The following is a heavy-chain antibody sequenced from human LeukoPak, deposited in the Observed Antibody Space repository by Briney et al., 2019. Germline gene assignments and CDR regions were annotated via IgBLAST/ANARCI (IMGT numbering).Heavy chain of an antibody. CDR3: AKGLPGSYYDFWSGYYTGIQYYYGMDV. Sequence: GGSLRLSCAASGFTFDDYAMHWVRQAPGKGLEWVSGISWNSGSIGYADSVKGRFTISRDNAKNSLYLQMNSLRAEDTAVYYCAKGLPGSYYDFWSGYYTGIQYYYGMDVWGQGTTVTVSS. CDR1: GFTFDDYA. D-gene: IGHD3-3*01. V-gene: IGHV3-9*01. CDR2: ISWNSGSI. J-gene: IGHJ6*02.